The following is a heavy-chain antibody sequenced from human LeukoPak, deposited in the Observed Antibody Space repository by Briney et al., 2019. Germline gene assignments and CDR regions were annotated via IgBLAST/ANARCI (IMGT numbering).Heavy chain of an antibody. D-gene: IGHD4-17*01. Sequence: ASVKVSCKASGYTFSGYYMQWVRLAPGQGLEWMGWINPNSGDTNYAQKFQGRVTMTRDTSISTAYMELSRLRSDDTAVYYCARGDYGNNWFDPWGQGTLVTVPS. CDR3: ARGDYGNNWFDP. CDR1: GYTFSGYY. V-gene: IGHV1-2*02. CDR2: INPNSGDT. J-gene: IGHJ5*02.